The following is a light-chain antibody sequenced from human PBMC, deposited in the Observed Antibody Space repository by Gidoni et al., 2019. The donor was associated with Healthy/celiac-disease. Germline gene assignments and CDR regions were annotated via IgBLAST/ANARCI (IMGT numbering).Light chain of an antibody. CDR3: QQRSNWPLT. Sequence: EIVLTQSPATLSLSPRERATLSCRASQSVSSYLAWYHQKPGQAPRLLIYDASNRATGIPARFSGSGSGTDFTLTISSLEPEDFAVYYCQQRSNWPLTFGGGTKVEIK. CDR2: DAS. J-gene: IGKJ4*01. CDR1: QSVSSY. V-gene: IGKV3-11*01.